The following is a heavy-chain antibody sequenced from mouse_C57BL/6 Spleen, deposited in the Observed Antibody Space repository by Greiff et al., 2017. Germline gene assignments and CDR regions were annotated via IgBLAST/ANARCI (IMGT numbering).Heavy chain of an antibody. CDR2: ISSGGDYI. CDR3: TRDKGDAVFDY. Sequence: EVKLVESGEGLVKPGGSLKLSCAASGFTFSSYAMSWVRQTPEKRLEWVAYISSGGDYIYYADTVKGRFTISRDNARNTLYLQMSSLKSEDTDMYYCTRDKGDAVFDYWGQGTTLTVSS. CDR1: GFTFSSYA. D-gene: IGHD3-3*01. V-gene: IGHV5-9-1*02. J-gene: IGHJ2*01.